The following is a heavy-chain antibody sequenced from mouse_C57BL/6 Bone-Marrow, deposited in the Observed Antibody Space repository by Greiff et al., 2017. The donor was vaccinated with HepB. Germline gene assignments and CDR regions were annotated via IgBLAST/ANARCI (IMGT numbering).Heavy chain of an antibody. J-gene: IGHJ4*01. CDR1: GFTFSDYY. V-gene: IGHV5-16*01. CDR3: ARDRNGSSSPGAMDY. D-gene: IGHD1-1*01. CDR2: INYDGSST. Sequence: EVKLVESEGGLVQPGSSMKLSCTASGFTFSDYYMAWVRQVPEKGLEWVANINYDGSSTYYLDSLKSRFIISRDNAKNILYLQMSSLKSEDTATYYCARDRNGSSSPGAMDYWGQGTSVTVSS.